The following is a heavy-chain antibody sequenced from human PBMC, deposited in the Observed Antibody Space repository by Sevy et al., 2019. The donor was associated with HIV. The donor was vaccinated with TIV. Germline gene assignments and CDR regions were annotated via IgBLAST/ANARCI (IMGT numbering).Heavy chain of an antibody. D-gene: IGHD6-13*01. CDR1: GFTFSNAW. J-gene: IGHJ4*02. V-gene: IGHV3-30*18. CDR3: AKDLTWEQLVPGYFDY. Sequence: GGSLRLSCVASGFTFSNAWMSWVRQTPGKGLEWVAVISYDGSEKNYVDSVKGRFTISRDNSKNTLYLQMNSLRAEDTAVYYCAKDLTWEQLVPGYFDYWGQGTLVTVSS. CDR2: ISYDGSEK.